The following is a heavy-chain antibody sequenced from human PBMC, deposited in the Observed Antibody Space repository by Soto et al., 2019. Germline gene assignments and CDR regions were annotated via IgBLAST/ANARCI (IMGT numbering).Heavy chain of an antibody. D-gene: IGHD4-17*01. CDR1: RFPFSSYA. V-gene: IGHV3-23*01. J-gene: IGHJ4*02. CDR2: ISGSGGST. CDR3: AKGDEYGGNSGRYFDY. Sequence: QTGGSLRLSCEASRFPFSSYAMSWVRQAPGKGLEWVAAISGSGGSTYYADSVKGRFTISRDNSENTLYLQMTSLRAEDTAVYYCAKGDEYGGNSGRYFDYWGQGTLVTVSS.